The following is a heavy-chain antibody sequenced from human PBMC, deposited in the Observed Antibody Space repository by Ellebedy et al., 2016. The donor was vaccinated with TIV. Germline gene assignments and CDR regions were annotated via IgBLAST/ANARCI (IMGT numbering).Heavy chain of an antibody. J-gene: IGHJ6*02. CDR2: INPNSGGT. CDR3: ARVQYYYYYYGMDV. Sequence: ASVKVSXKASGYTFTGYYMHWVRQAPGQGLEWMGWINPNSGGTNYAQKFQGRVTMTRDTSISTAYMELSRLRSDDTAVYYCARVQYYYYYYGMDVWGQGTTVTVSS. CDR1: GYTFTGYY. V-gene: IGHV1-2*02.